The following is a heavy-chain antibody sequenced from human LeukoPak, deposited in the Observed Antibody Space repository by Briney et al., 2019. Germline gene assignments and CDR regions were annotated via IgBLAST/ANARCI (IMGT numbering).Heavy chain of an antibody. CDR2: IIPIFGTA. J-gene: IGHJ4*02. CDR1: GGTFISYA. Sequence: GASVKVSCKASGGTFISYAISWVRQAPGQGLEWMGGIIPIFGTANYAQKFQGRVTITADESTSTAYMELSSLRSEDTAVYYCARVPEDYYDSSGYPYYFDYWGQGTLVTVSS. V-gene: IGHV1-69*13. D-gene: IGHD3-22*01. CDR3: ARVPEDYYDSSGYPYYFDY.